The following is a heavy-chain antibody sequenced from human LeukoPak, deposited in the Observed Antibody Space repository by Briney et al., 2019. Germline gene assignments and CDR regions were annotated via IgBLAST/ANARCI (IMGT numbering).Heavy chain of an antibody. V-gene: IGHV3-11*01. J-gene: IGHJ3*02. CDR1: GFTFSDYY. CDR3: ARGYYDILTGYYNPHAFDI. D-gene: IGHD3-9*01. Sequence: PGGSLRLSCAASGFTFSDYYMSWIRDVPGKGLEYVSYISHDATTMKYIDSVKGRFTTSRDNAKNSVYLEMNSLRVEDTAVYYCARGYYDILTGYYNPHAFDIWGQGTMVTVSS. CDR2: ISHDATTM.